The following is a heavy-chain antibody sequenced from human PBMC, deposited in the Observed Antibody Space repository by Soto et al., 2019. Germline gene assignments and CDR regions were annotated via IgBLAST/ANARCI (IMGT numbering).Heavy chain of an antibody. Sequence: GGSLRLSCAASGFTFSSYAMSWVRQAPGKGLEWVSAISGSGGSTYYADSVKGRFTISRDNSKNTLYLQMNSLRAEDTAVYYCAKDRHYDYDFWSGYYGPNNWFDPWGQGTLVTVSS. CDR1: GFTFSSYA. D-gene: IGHD3-3*01. J-gene: IGHJ5*02. CDR3: AKDRHYDYDFWSGYYGPNNWFDP. CDR2: ISGSGGST. V-gene: IGHV3-23*01.